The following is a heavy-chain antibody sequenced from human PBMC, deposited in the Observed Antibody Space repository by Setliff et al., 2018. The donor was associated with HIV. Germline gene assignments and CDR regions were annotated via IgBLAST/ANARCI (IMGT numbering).Heavy chain of an antibody. CDR3: ARDFGGYCSSMSCPGLFDP. J-gene: IGHJ5*02. D-gene: IGHD2-2*01. Sequence: SVKVSCKASGGTFSSYAISWVRQAPGQGLEWMGGIIPISGTVNYAQKFWGRVTITTNESTSTAYMELSSLRSEDTSVYYCARDFGGYCSSMSCPGLFDPWGQGTLVTVSS. CDR2: IIPISGTV. CDR1: GGTFSSYA. V-gene: IGHV1-69*05.